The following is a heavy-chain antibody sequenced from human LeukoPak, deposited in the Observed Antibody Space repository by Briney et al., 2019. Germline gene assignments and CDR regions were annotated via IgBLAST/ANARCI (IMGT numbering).Heavy chain of an antibody. CDR3: ARGGESSEGCSGSYIGEVYFDY. V-gene: IGHV4-31*03. J-gene: IGHJ4*02. Sequence: PSETLSLTCTVSGGSISSGGYYWSWIRQHPGKGLEWIGYIYYSGSTYYNPSLKSRVTISVDTSKNQFSLKLSSVTAADTAVYYCARGGESSEGCSGSYIGEVYFDYWGQGTLVTVSS. D-gene: IGHD1-26*01. CDR2: IYYSGST. CDR1: GGSISSGGYY.